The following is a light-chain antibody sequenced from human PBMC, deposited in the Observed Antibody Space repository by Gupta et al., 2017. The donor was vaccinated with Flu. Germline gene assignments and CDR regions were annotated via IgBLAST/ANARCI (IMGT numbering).Light chain of an antibody. CDR3: HSYETNNPWV. CDR2: ADN. J-gene: IGLJ3*02. Sequence: VTTTSNPSSGSVGRNYVQWYRQHPVRAPTTVVYADNETQSRAPILFCGSGDRSSNTASLTISGLKTEDEADYYCHSYETNNPWVFGGGTKLTVL. V-gene: IGLV6-57*03. CDR1: SGSVGRNY.